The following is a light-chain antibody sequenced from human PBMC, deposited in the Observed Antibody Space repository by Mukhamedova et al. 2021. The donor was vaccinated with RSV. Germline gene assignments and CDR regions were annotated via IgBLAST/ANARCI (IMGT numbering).Light chain of an antibody. CDR3: QRYDSAPFT. J-gene: IGKJ3*01. CDR2: AAS. V-gene: IGKV1-27*01. Sequence: WYQRRVHGKVPKLLIYAASTLQSGVPSRFSGSGSETDFTLTINSLQPEDVATYYCQRYDSAPFTFGPGTKVNIK.